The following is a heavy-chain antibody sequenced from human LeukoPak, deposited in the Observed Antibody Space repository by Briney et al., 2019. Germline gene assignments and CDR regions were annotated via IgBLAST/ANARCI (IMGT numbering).Heavy chain of an antibody. CDR1: GYTFTSYD. D-gene: IGHD6-19*01. V-gene: IGHV1-8*01. Sequence: ASVKVSCKASGYTFTSYDINWVRQATGQGLEWMGWMNPNSGNTGYAQKFQGRVTMTRNTSISTAYMELSSLRSEDTAVYYCARGSGWYRPEDYWGQGTLVTVSS. J-gene: IGHJ4*02. CDR3: ARGSGWYRPEDY. CDR2: MNPNSGNT.